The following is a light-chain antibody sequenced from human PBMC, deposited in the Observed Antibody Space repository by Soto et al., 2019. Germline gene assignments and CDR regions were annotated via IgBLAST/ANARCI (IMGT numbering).Light chain of an antibody. CDR3: QHYNTYSGT. J-gene: IGKJ3*01. V-gene: IGKV1-5*03. CDR2: RAS. CDR1: QSINTW. Sequence: DIQMTQSPSTRSASVGDRVTITCRASQSINTWLAWYQQKPGKAPKLLIYRASTLESGVPSRFSGSGTGTEFTLTISSLQPDDFSTYYCQHYNTYSGTFGPGTKVDI.